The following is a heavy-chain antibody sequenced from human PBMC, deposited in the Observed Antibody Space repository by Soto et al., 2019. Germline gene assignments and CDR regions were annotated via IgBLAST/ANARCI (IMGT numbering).Heavy chain of an antibody. Sequence: QVQLVQSGAEVKKPGSSVKVSCKASGGTFSSYTISWVRQAPGQGLEWMGRIIPILGIANYAQKFQGRVTITADKSTSTAYMELSSLRAEDTAVYYCARETGTMIVEQWGQGTLVTVSS. V-gene: IGHV1-69*02. D-gene: IGHD3-22*01. CDR3: ARETGTMIVEQ. CDR1: GGTFSSYT. CDR2: IIPILGIA. J-gene: IGHJ4*02.